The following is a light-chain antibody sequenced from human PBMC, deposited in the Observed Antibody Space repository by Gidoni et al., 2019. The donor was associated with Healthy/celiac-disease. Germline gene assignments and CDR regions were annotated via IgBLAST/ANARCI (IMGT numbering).Light chain of an antibody. CDR1: KLGDKY. J-gene: IGLJ2*01. V-gene: IGLV3-1*01. CDR3: QAWDSSRVV. CDR2: QDS. Sequence: SYELTQPPSVSVSPGQTASITCSGDKLGDKYACWYQQKPGQSPVLVIYQDSKRPSGIPERFSGSNSGNTATLTISGTQAMDEADYYCQAWDSSRVVFGGGTKLTVX.